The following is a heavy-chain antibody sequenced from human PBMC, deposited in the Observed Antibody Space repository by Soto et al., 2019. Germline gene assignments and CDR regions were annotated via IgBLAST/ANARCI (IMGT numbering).Heavy chain of an antibody. Sequence: QVQLVESGGGVVQPGRSLRLSCAASGFTFSSYAMHWVRQAPGKGLEWVAVISYDGSNKYYADSVKGRFTISRDNSKNTLYLQMNSLRAEDTAVYYCARETYSSGWTPTFDYWGLGTLVTVSS. D-gene: IGHD6-19*01. CDR3: ARETYSSGWTPTFDY. CDR1: GFTFSSYA. J-gene: IGHJ4*02. CDR2: ISYDGSNK. V-gene: IGHV3-30-3*01.